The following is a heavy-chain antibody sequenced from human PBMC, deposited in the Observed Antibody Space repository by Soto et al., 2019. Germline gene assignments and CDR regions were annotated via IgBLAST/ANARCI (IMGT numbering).Heavy chain of an antibody. CDR3: ARRAFGSSRSFDI. CDR1: GFAFSSHP. D-gene: IGHD6-6*01. CDR2: ISDGGDLT. Sequence: GGSLRLSCTGSGFAFSSHPMSWVRQAPERGLEWVSGISDGGDLTYNADSVRGRFTISRDNSKNTLFLQMNSLRVEDTAVYYCARRAFGSSRSFDIWGQGTMVTASS. V-gene: IGHV3-23*01. J-gene: IGHJ3*02.